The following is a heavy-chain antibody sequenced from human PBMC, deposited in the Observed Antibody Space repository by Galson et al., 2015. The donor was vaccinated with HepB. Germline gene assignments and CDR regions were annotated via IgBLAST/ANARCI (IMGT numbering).Heavy chain of an antibody. J-gene: IGHJ6*02. CDR1: GYSFSNFW. CDR3: VRHGDHRLDRVQMEV. D-gene: IGHD6-19*01. Sequence: QSGAEVKKPGESLRISCPASGYSFSNFWISWVRQEPGKGLEWMGRVDVEISYINYNPSFRGHVTVSTDESLATAYLSWNSLKASDTALYYWVRHGDHRLDRVQMEVWGQGSAVTGSS. V-gene: IGHV5-10-1*01. CDR2: VDVEISYI.